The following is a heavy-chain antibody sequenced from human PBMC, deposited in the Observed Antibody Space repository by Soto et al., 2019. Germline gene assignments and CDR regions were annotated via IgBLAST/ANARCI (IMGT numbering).Heavy chain of an antibody. Sequence: QITLKESGPTLVRTTQTLTLTCTFSGFSLSTSGLGVGWIRQPPGKALEWLALIYWNDDKRYSPSLKARLTITKDTSKNQVVLTLTNMAPVDTTTYYCAHRPSGWYLFDYWGQETLVTVSS. CDR1: GFSLSTSGLG. CDR2: IYWNDDK. J-gene: IGHJ4*02. V-gene: IGHV2-5*01. D-gene: IGHD6-19*01. CDR3: AHRPSGWYLFDY.